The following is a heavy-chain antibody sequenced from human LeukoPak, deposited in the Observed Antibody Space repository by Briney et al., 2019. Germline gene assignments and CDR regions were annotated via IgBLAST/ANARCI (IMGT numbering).Heavy chain of an antibody. D-gene: IGHD6-13*01. V-gene: IGHV4-31*03. CDR3: ARGGSSSWPLGSFDI. CDR1: GGSISSGGYY. CDR2: IYYSGST. Sequence: SETLSLTCTVSGGSISSGGYYWSWIRQHPGKGLEWIGYIYYSGSTYYNPSLKSRVTISVDTSKNQFSLKLSSVTAADTAVYYYARGGSSSWPLGSFDIWGQGTMVTVSS. J-gene: IGHJ3*02.